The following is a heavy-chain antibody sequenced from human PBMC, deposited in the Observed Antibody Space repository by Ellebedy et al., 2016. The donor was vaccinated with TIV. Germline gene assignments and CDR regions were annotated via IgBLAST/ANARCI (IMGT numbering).Heavy chain of an antibody. Sequence: PGGSLRLSCAASGFTFSGYSMNWVRQVPGKGLEWVSSISSSSSYKYYRDSVKGRLTISRDNAKNSLYLQMNSLRAEETAVYYCVKAWGDILTGDYKPYYFDYWGQGTLVTVSS. CDR1: GFTFSGYS. CDR3: VKAWGDILTGDYKPYYFDY. J-gene: IGHJ4*02. CDR2: ISSSSSYK. V-gene: IGHV3-21*01. D-gene: IGHD3-9*01.